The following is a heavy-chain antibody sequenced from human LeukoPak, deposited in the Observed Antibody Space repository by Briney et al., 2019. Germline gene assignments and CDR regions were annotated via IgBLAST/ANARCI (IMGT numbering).Heavy chain of an antibody. CDR3: AKYKGYDSLTGSVGTDY. CDR2: ISGSGGST. J-gene: IGHJ4*02. D-gene: IGHD3-9*01. CDR1: GFTFSSYA. V-gene: IGHV3-23*01. Sequence: GGSLRLSCAASGFTFSSYAMSWVRQAPGKGLEWVSAISGSGGSTYYADSVKGRFTISRDNSKNTLYLQMNSLRAEDTAVYYCAKYKGYDSLTGSVGTDYWGQGTLVTVSS.